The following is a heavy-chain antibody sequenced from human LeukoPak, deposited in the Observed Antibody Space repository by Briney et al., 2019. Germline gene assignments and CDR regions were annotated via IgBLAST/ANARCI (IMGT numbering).Heavy chain of an antibody. CDR3: ARIRGSANFDY. J-gene: IGHJ4*02. CDR1: GGSSSGYY. D-gene: IGHD3-10*01. Sequence: SETLSLTFAVYGGSSSGYYWTWIRQPPGKGLEWIGEINQSGSTNQNPSLKSRVTISVDTSKNRFSLKLSSVTAADTAVYYCARIRGSANFDYWGQGTLVTVSS. CDR2: INQSGST. V-gene: IGHV4-34*01.